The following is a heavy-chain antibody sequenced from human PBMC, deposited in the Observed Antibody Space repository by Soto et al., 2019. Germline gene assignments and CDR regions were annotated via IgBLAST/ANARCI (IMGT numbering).Heavy chain of an antibody. CDR3: VRDAPSQQSIFGR. D-gene: IGHD3-3*01. CDR2: INLNDGGT. CDR1: EYSFGDYY. V-gene: IGHV1-2*02. Sequence: ASVKVSCKASEYSFGDYYLHWLRQAPGQGLEWMGWINLNDGGTNYARKFQGRVTMTSDKSITTVYMDLSSLRYDDTAVYYCVRDAPSQQSIFGRWGHGPLVTVSS. J-gene: IGHJ4*01.